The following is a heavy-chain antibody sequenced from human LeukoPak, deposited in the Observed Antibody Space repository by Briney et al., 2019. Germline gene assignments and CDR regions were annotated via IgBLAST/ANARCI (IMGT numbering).Heavy chain of an antibody. Sequence: GGSLRLSCAASGFTFSSYWMSWVRQAPGKGLEWVANIKQDGSEKYYVDSVKGRFTISRDNAKNSLYLQMNSLRAEDTAVYYCARGAEDFWSGWDAFDIWGQGTMVTVSS. CDR1: GFTFSSYW. CDR3: ARGAEDFWSGWDAFDI. D-gene: IGHD3-3*01. CDR2: IKQDGSEK. J-gene: IGHJ3*02. V-gene: IGHV3-7*01.